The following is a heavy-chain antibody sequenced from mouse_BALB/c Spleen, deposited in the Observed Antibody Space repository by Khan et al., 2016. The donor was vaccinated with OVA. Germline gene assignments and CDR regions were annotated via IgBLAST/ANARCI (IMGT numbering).Heavy chain of an antibody. CDR2: INPNNGYT. CDR1: GYTFTSYT. Sequence: QVQLQQSGAELARPGASVKMSCKTSGYTFTSYTIHWIKLRPGQGLEWIGYINPNNGYTNYNQKFKDKATLTADKSSTTVYMQLSSLTSDDSAIXGCVSDGAYYRSDGWFAYWGQGTLVTVSA. J-gene: IGHJ3*01. CDR3: VSDGAYYRSDGWFAY. D-gene: IGHD2-14*01. V-gene: IGHV1-4*01.